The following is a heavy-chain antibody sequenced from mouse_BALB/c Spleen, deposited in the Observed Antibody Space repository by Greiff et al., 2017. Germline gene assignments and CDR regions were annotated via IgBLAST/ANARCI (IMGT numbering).Heavy chain of an antibody. J-gene: IGHJ4*01. CDR3: ARALYYDYDGGDYYAMDY. CDR2: IWGDGST. Sequence: VMLVESGPGLVAPSQSLSITCTVSGFSLTGYGVNWVRQPPGKGLEWLGMIWGDGSTDYNSALKSRLSISKDNSKSQVFLKMNSLQTDDTARYYCARALYYDYDGGDYYAMDYWGQGTSVTVSS. D-gene: IGHD2-4*01. V-gene: IGHV2-6-7*01. CDR1: GFSLTGYG.